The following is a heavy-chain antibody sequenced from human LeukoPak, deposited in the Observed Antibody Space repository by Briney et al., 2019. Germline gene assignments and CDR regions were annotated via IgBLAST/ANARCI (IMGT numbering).Heavy chain of an antibody. J-gene: IGHJ6*02. CDR2: ISGSGGST. D-gene: IGHD6-19*01. V-gene: IGHV3-23*01. CDR1: GFTFSSYA. Sequence: GGSLRLSCAASGFTFSSYAMSWVRQAPGKGLEWVSAISGSGGSTYYANSVKGRFTISRDNSKNTLYLQMNSLRAEDTAVYYCAKDQAVAGLSGMDVWGQGTTVTVSS. CDR3: AKDQAVAGLSGMDV.